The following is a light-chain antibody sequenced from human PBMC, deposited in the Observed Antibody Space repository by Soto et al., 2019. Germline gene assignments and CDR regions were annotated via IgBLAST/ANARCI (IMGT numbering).Light chain of an antibody. CDR2: GAS. J-gene: IGKJ1*01. Sequence: EIVMTQSPATLSVSPGERTTLSCRASQSVSRILAWYQQKPGQAPGLLIYGASTRATGIPVRFSGSGSGTEFTLTISSLQSEDFAVYYCQQYDKWPPTFGQGTKVEIK. V-gene: IGKV3-15*01. CDR3: QQYDKWPPT. CDR1: QSVSRI.